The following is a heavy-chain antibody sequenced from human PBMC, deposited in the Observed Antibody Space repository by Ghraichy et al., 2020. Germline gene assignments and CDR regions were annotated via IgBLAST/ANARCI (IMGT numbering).Heavy chain of an antibody. D-gene: IGHD4-11*01. J-gene: IGHJ5*02. CDR2: INPNTDGA. CDR1: GNNFNGYD. CDR3: SRDLYDYGNLNWFYL. Sequence: ASVKVSCKAAGNNFNGYDIHWLLQAPGQVLEWKGRINPNTDGAKYAQKFQGRVTITSDKSIGTTYMELSSLRSDDTAVYYCSRDLYDYGNLNWFYLWGQGTLVTVSS. V-gene: IGHV1-2*06.